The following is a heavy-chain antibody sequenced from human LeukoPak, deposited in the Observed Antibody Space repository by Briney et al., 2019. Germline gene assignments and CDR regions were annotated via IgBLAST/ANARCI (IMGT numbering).Heavy chain of an antibody. Sequence: ASVKVSCKASGSTFTDYYMHWVRQAPGQGLEWMGWINPNSGGTNYAQKFQGRVTMARDTSISTAYMELSSLRSDDTAMYYCARITILYYFDSWGQGTLVTVSS. D-gene: IGHD5-24*01. J-gene: IGHJ4*02. CDR2: INPNSGGT. CDR3: ARITILYYFDS. CDR1: GSTFTDYY. V-gene: IGHV1-2*02.